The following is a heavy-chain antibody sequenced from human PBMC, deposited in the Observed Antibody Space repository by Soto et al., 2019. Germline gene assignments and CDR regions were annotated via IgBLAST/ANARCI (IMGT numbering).Heavy chain of an antibody. CDR2: IWHDGGNK. V-gene: IGHV3-30*02. D-gene: IGHD3-16*01. Sequence: GSLRLSCAASGXTFSSYCMHWVRQAPGKGLEWVAFIWHDGGNKFYAESVKGRFTISRDNSKNTLYLQMTSLSAEDTAMYYCARDGDVNTGFGKDYWGQGTLGTVSS. CDR1: GXTFSSYC. J-gene: IGHJ4*02. CDR3: ARDGDVNTGFGKDY.